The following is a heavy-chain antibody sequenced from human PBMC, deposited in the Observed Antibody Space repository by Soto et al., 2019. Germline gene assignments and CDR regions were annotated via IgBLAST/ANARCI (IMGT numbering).Heavy chain of an antibody. CDR3: ARLCYYGSGSYPPDYYYYYMDV. CDR2: ISAYNGNT. V-gene: IGHV1-18*01. J-gene: IGHJ6*03. CDR1: GYTFTSYG. D-gene: IGHD3-10*01. Sequence: QVPLVQSGAEVKKPGASVKVSCKASGYTFTSYGISWVRQAPGQGLEWMGRISAYNGNTNYAQKLQGRVTMTTDTSTSTAYMELRSLRSDDTAVYYCARLCYYGSGSYPPDYYYYYMDVWGKGTTVTVSS.